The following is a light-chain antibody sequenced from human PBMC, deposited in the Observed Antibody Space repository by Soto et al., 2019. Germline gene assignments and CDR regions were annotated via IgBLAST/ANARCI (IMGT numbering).Light chain of an antibody. CDR1: SSDVGAYNY. CDR3: SSYTSSSTVV. Sequence: QSALTQPASVSGSPGQSITISCTGTSSDVGAYNYVPWYQQHPGKVPKLMIYDVSNRPSGVSNRFSGSKSGNTASLTISGLQAEDEADECCSSYTSSSTVVFGGGTKLTVL. J-gene: IGLJ3*02. CDR2: DVS. V-gene: IGLV2-14*01.